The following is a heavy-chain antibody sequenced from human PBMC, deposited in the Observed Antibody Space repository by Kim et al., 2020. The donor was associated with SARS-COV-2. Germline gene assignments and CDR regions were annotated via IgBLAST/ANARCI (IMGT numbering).Heavy chain of an antibody. Sequence: GGSLRLSCAASGFTFSSYWMSWVRQAPGKGLEWVANIKQDGSEKYYVDSVKGRFTISRDNAKNSLYLQMNSLRAEDTAVYYCAREGPYSSGWAPPAFDSWGQGTMVTVSS. D-gene: IGHD6-19*01. CDR3: AREGPYSSGWAPPAFDS. J-gene: IGHJ3*02. V-gene: IGHV3-7*01. CDR2: IKQDGSEK. CDR1: GFTFSSYW.